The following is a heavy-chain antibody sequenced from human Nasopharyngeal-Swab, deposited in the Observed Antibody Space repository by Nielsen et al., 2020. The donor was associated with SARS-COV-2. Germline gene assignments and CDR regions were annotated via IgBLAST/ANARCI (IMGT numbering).Heavy chain of an antibody. CDR1: GFTFDDYG. V-gene: IGHV3-20*01. D-gene: IGHD7-27*01. CDR3: ARGGASSWGYYFDY. Sequence: GGSLRLSCAASGFTFDDYGMSWVRQAPGKGLEWVSGINWNGGSTGYADSVKGRFTISRDNAKNSLYLQMNSLRAEDTALYHCARGGASSWGYYFDYWGQGTLVTVSS. CDR2: INWNGGST. J-gene: IGHJ4*02.